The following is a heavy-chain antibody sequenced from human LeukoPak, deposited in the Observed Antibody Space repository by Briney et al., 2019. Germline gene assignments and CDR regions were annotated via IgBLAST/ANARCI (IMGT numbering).Heavy chain of an antibody. J-gene: IGHJ4*02. CDR3: XXXXXXXXXEGYFDY. Sequence: SLRLSCAASGFTFDDYAMHWVRQAPGKGLEWVSGISWNSGSIGHADPVKGRFTISRDNDKNSLYLQMNSLRAEDAALHYCXXXXXXXXXEGYFDYWGQGTLVTVSS. CDR2: ISWNSGSI. V-gene: IGHV3-9*01. CDR1: GFTFDDYA.